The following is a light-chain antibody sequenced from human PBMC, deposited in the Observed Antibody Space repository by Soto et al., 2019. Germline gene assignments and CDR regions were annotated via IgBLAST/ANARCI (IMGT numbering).Light chain of an antibody. Sequence: QSALTQPPSVSGSPGQSVTISCTGTSSDIGAYNRVSWYQQPPGTAPKLMIYEVRDRTSGVPDRFSGSKSGNTASLNISGPQAEYEADYYCISYTSSKNLIFGGGTKRTV. CDR1: SSDIGAYNR. CDR3: ISYTSSKNLI. J-gene: IGLJ2*01. V-gene: IGLV2-18*02. CDR2: EVR.